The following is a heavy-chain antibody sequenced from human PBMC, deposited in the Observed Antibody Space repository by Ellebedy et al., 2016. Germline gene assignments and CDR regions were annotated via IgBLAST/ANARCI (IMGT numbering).Heavy chain of an antibody. J-gene: IGHJ4*02. V-gene: IGHV3-23*01. Sequence: GESLKISXAASGFTFSSYVMRWVRQAPGKGLEWVSSITRSGDSTYYADSVKDRFTISRDNSKNTLYLQMNSLRAEDTAVYYCSKGGGSGTYYFDYWGQGTLVTVSS. CDR1: GFTFSSYV. CDR2: ITRSGDST. D-gene: IGHD3-10*01. CDR3: SKGGGSGTYYFDY.